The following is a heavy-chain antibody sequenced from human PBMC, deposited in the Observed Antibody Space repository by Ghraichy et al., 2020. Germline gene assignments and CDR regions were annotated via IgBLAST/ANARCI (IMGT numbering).Heavy chain of an antibody. J-gene: IGHJ4*02. CDR2: ISYDGNHK. Sequence: GGSLRLSCAASGFSFFNNGMHWVRQAPGKGLEWVAVISYDGNHKYHADSVKGRFTISRDNSKNTLYLQMNSLRDEDTAVYFCAKDFGSIVVTLAARPDSWGQGTLVTVSS. D-gene: IGHD2-15*01. CDR1: GFSFFNNG. V-gene: IGHV3-30*18. CDR3: AKDFGSIVVTLAARPDS.